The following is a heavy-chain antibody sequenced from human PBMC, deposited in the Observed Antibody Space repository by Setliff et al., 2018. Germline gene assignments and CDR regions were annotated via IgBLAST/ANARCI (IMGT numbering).Heavy chain of an antibody. Sequence: SETLSLTCRVYGESFSNNYWSWIRQPQGKGLEWIGRIYSNENTNYNPSLQSRVSISVDSSKNQLSLKLDSLTAADTAVYFFARLPRKVTHFDYWGQGARVTVSS. CDR2: IYSNENT. CDR1: GESFSNNY. V-gene: IGHV4-59*01. J-gene: IGHJ4*02. D-gene: IGHD4-4*01. CDR3: ARLPRKVTHFDY.